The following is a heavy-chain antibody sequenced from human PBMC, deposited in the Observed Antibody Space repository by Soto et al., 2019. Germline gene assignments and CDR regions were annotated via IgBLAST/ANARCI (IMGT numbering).Heavy chain of an antibody. D-gene: IGHD1-1*01. CDR3: ARGKYEGGGTVDY. CDR1: GASISSGGYY. CDR2: IFYSVST. Sequence: SETLSLTCTVSGASISSGGYYWTWIRQHPGKGLEWIGYIFYSVSTNYNPSLKSRVTISVDTSKNQFSLKLSSVTAADTAVYYCARGKYEGGGTVDYWGQGTLVTVSS. V-gene: IGHV4-31*03. J-gene: IGHJ4*02.